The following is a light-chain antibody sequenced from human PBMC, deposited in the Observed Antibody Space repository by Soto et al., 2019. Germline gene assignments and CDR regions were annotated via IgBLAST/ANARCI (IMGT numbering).Light chain of an antibody. CDR3: QRYTTAPWT. Sequence: DIQMTQSPSSLSASVGDRVTITCRASQDISHYLVWYQQKPGKVPEVLIYAASTLRSGVPSRFSGSGSGTDFTLTLSSLQPEDVATYFCQRYTTAPWTFGQGTEVEIK. CDR2: AAS. J-gene: IGKJ1*01. V-gene: IGKV1-27*01. CDR1: QDISHY.